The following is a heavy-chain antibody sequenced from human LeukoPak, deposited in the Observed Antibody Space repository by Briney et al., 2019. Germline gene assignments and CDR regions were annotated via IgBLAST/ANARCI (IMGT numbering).Heavy chain of an antibody. D-gene: IGHD1-26*01. J-gene: IGHJ4*02. CDR1: GGTFSSYA. Sequence: SVKVSCKASGGTFSSYAISWVRQATGQGLEWMGGIIPIFGTANYAQKFQGRATISTDESTSTANKERSSMRSEDTDVYYCATRITDSGSSHIDYWGQGTLVTVSS. CDR2: IIPIFGTA. V-gene: IGHV1-69*05. CDR3: ATRITDSGSSHIDY.